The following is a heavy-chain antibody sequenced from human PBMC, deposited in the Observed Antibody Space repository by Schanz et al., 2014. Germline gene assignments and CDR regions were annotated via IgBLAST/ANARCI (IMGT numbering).Heavy chain of an antibody. CDR2: IGTSGGT. CDR3: LAPDYGMDV. Sequence: EVQLVESGGGLVQPGGSLRLSCAASGFTFSTHAMSWVRQAPGKGLEWVSTIGTSGGTNYAESVKGRFTISRDNSKNALCLQMNSLRAEDTAVYYCLAPDYGMDVWGQGTTVTVSS. V-gene: IGHV3-23*04. CDR1: GFTFSTHA. J-gene: IGHJ6*02.